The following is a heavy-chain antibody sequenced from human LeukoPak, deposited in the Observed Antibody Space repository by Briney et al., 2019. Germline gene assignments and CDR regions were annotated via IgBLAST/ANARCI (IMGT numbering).Heavy chain of an antibody. CDR2: ISSSSSFI. CDR1: GFNFSSYS. D-gene: IGHD6-13*01. V-gene: IGHV3-21*01. CDR3: ARGYSSSWYLD. J-gene: IGHJ4*02. Sequence: GGSLRLSCAGFGFNFSSYSMSWVRQAQWKGLEFVSSISSSSSFIYYADSVKGRFTISRDNAKKSLSLQMNSLRADDTAVYYCARGYSSSWYLDWGQGTLVTVSS.